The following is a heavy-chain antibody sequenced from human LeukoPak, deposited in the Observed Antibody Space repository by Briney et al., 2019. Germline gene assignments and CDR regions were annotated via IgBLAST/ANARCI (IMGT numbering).Heavy chain of an antibody. CDR3: ARHLWTTQGGFDY. Sequence: SETLSLTCTVSGGSISSYYWSWIRQPPGKGLEWIGYIYYSGSTNYNPSLKSRVTISVDTSKNQFSLKLSSVTAADTAVYYCARHLWTTQGGFDYWGQGTLVTVSS. CDR1: GGSISSYY. J-gene: IGHJ4*02. V-gene: IGHV4-59*08. D-gene: IGHD3/OR15-3a*01. CDR2: IYYSGST.